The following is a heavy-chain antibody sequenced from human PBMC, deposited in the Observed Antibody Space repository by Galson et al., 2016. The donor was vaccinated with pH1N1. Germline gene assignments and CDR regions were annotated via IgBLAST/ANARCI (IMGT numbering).Heavy chain of an antibody. CDR2: IKQDGSEK. CDR1: GFTFSTYW. Sequence: SLRLSCADSGFTFSTYWMTWVRQIPGKGLQWLANIKQDGSEKHYVDSVKGRFTFSRDNAKNSLYLQMNSLRAEDTAVYYCARERAGAFHLWGQGTMVIVSS. CDR3: ARERAGAFHL. V-gene: IGHV3-7*01. J-gene: IGHJ3*01.